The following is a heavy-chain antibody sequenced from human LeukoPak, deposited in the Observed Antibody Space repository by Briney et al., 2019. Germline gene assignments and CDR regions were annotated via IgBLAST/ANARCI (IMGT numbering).Heavy chain of an antibody. J-gene: IGHJ4*02. D-gene: IGHD1-26*01. CDR2: ISSNGGST. Sequence: PGGSLRPSCAASGFTFSTYAMNWVRQAPGKGLEYVSAISSNGGSTHYAKSVKGRFTISRDNSKNTLYLQMGSLRAEDMAVYYCAGSGGSYDYWGQGTLVTVSS. CDR1: GFTFSTYA. V-gene: IGHV3-64*01. CDR3: AGSGGSYDY.